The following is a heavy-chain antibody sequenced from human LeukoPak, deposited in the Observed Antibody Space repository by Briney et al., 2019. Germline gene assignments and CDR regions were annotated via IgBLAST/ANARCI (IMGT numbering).Heavy chain of an antibody. V-gene: IGHV3-23*01. Sequence: GGSLRLPCAASGFTFSSYGMSWVRQAPGKGLEWVSAISGSGGSTYYADSVKGRFTISRDNSKNTLYLQMNSLRAEDTAVYYCAKDTVGVIVVVPAAMGFDYWGQGTLVTVSS. CDR2: ISGSGGST. J-gene: IGHJ4*02. CDR1: GFTFSSYG. D-gene: IGHD2-2*01. CDR3: AKDTVGVIVVVPAAMGFDY.